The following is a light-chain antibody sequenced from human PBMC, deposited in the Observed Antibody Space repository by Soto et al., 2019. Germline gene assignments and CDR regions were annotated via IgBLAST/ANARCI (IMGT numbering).Light chain of an antibody. CDR1: QSVLYTSTNKNY. J-gene: IGKJ4*01. CDR3: QQYYSKPLT. Sequence: DIVMTQSPDSLAVSLGERATINCKSSQSVLYTSTNKNYLGWYQQKVGQPPKLLIYSASTRESGVPGRFSSGGSGTEFTLTISNLQAEDVAFYYCQQYYSKPLTFGGGTKVEIK. V-gene: IGKV4-1*01. CDR2: SAS.